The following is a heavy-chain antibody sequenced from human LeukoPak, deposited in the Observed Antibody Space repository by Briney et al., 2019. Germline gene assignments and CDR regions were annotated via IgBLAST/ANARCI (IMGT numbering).Heavy chain of an antibody. CDR2: INPSGGST. CDR3: ARTLPAAGRSYYYGMDV. CDR1: GYTFTSYY. V-gene: IGHV1-46*01. Sequence: ASVKVSCKASGYTFTSYYMHWVRQAPGQGLEWMGIINPSGGSTSYAQEFQGRVTMTRDTSTSTVYMELSSLRSEDTAVYYCARTLPAAGRSYYYGMDVWGQGTTVTVSS. J-gene: IGHJ6*02. D-gene: IGHD2-2*01.